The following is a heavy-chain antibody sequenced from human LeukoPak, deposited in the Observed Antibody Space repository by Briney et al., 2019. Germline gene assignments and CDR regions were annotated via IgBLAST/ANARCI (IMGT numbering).Heavy chain of an antibody. V-gene: IGHV4-34*01. J-gene: IGHJ4*02. Sequence: SETLSLTCAVYGGSFSGYYWSWIRQPPVKGLEWIGEINHSGSTNYNPSLKSRVTISVDTSKNQFSLKLSSVTAADTAVYYCAGGYVWGSYRPLDYWGQGTLVTVSS. CDR2: INHSGST. D-gene: IGHD3-16*02. CDR1: GGSFSGYY. CDR3: AGGYVWGSYRPLDY.